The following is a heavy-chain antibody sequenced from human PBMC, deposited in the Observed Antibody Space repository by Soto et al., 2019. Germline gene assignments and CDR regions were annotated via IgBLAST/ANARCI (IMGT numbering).Heavy chain of an antibody. Sequence: ASVKVSCKASGYTFTIYAMHWVRQAPGQRLEWMGWINAGNGNTKYSQKFQGRVTITRDTSASTAYMELSSLRFEDTAVYYCAREGVVPLTFDYWGQGTLVTVSS. D-gene: IGHD2-2*01. V-gene: IGHV1-3*01. CDR2: INAGNGNT. J-gene: IGHJ4*02. CDR3: AREGVVPLTFDY. CDR1: GYTFTIYA.